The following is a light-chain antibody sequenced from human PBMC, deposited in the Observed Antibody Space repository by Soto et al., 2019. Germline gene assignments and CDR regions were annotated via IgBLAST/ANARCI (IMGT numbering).Light chain of an antibody. V-gene: IGLV3-21*02. CDR1: NIAAKA. Sequence: SYELTQPPSVSVAPGQTARFTCGGSNIAAKAVHWFQQSPGQAPVLVVYDNDDRPSGIPERFSGSTSGNTATLTIRRVEAGDEADYYCQLWDGVSRHVVFGGGTKLTVL. CDR2: DND. J-gene: IGLJ2*01. CDR3: QLWDGVSRHVV.